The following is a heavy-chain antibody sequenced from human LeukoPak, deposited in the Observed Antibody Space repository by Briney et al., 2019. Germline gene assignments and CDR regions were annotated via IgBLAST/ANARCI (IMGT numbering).Heavy chain of an antibody. Sequence: ASVKVSCKASGYTFTGYYMHWVRQAPGQGLEWMGWMNPNSGNTGYAQKFQGRVTITRNTSISTAYMELSSLRSEDTAVYYCARGTVADAFDIWGQGTMVTVSS. J-gene: IGHJ3*02. CDR1: GYTFTGYY. CDR2: MNPNSGNT. D-gene: IGHD6-19*01. V-gene: IGHV1-8*03. CDR3: ARGTVADAFDI.